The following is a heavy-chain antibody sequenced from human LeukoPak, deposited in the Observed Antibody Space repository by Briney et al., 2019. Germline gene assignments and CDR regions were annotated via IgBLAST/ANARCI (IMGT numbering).Heavy chain of an antibody. CDR1: GFTFDDYA. CDR3: ARDGHGDGILSGYSYFGMDV. J-gene: IGHJ6*02. D-gene: IGHD3-9*01. Sequence: GRSLRLSCAASGFTFDDYAMHWVRQAPGKGLEWVSSITISSNYIYYADSVKGRFTISRDNAKNSLYLQTNSLRAEDTAVYFCARDGHGDGILSGYSYFGMDVWGQGTTVTVSS. V-gene: IGHV3-21*01. CDR2: ITISSNYI.